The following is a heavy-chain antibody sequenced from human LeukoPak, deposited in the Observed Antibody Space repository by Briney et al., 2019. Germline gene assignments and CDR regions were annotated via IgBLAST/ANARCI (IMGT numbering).Heavy chain of an antibody. CDR3: ARGDVVRGVSWFDS. CDR1: GYSFTSYW. D-gene: IGHD2-21*02. Sequence: GESLKISCKGSGYSFTSYWIGWVRQMPVKGLEWMGSIYPGDSDTKYSPSFQGQVTISVDKSTNTAYLQWKSLKASDTAMYYCARGDVVRGVSWFDSWGQGALVTVSS. CDR2: IYPGDSDT. J-gene: IGHJ5*01. V-gene: IGHV5-51*01.